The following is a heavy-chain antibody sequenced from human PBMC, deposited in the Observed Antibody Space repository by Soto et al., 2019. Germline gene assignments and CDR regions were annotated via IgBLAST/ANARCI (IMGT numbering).Heavy chain of an antibody. CDR2: IYYSGST. CDR3: VRGGDIVVVPDNWFDP. V-gene: IGHV4-31*03. Sequence: PSETLSLTCTVSGGSISSGGYYWSWIRQHPGKGLEWIGYIYYSGSTYYNPSLKSRVTISVDTSKSQFSLKLSSVTAADTAVYYCVRGGDIVVVPDNWFDPWGQGTLVTVSS. J-gene: IGHJ5*02. D-gene: IGHD2-2*01. CDR1: GGSISSGGYY.